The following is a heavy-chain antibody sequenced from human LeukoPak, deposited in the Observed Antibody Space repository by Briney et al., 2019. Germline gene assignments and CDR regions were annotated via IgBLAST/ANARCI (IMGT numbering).Heavy chain of an antibody. CDR3: ASAVGGSYHFDY. CDR1: GCSISSGYY. D-gene: IGHD3-16*01. J-gene: IGHJ4*02. Sequence: SETLSLTCAVSGCSISSGYYWGWIRQPPGKGLEWIGSMYHSGSTYYNPSLKSRVTISVDTSKNQFSLNLSSVTAADTAVYYCASAVGGSYHFDYWGQGTLVPVSS. V-gene: IGHV4-38-2*01. CDR2: MYHSGST.